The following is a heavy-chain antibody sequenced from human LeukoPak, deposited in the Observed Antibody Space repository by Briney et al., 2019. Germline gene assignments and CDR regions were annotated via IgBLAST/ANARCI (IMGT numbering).Heavy chain of an antibody. D-gene: IGHD3-22*01. CDR1: GGSISTYY. V-gene: IGHV4-59*01. Sequence: PSETLSLTCTVSGGSISTYYWSWIRQPPGKGLEWIGYIYYSGNSNYKPSLKSRVTISVDTSKNQFSLKLSSVTAADMAVYYCAGLGASGNGYLSWFDPWGQGTLVTVSS. CDR3: AGLGASGNGYLSWFDP. J-gene: IGHJ5*02. CDR2: IYYSGNS.